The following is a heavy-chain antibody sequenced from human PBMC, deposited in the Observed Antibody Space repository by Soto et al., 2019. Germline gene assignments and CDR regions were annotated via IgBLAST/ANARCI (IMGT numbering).Heavy chain of an antibody. CDR3: ARGASGYSYG. CDR2: VNSNGSST. V-gene: IGHV3-74*01. J-gene: IGHJ4*02. CDR1: GFTFINYW. D-gene: IGHD5-18*01. Sequence: GGSLRLSCASSGFTFINYWMHWVRQAPGKGPVWVSRVNSNGSSTTYADSVKGRFTISRDNAKNMLYLQMNGLRAEDTAVYYCARGASGYSYGWGQGTLVTVSS.